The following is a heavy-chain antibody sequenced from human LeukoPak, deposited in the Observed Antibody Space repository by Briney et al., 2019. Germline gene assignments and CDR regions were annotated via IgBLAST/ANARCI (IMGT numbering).Heavy chain of an antibody. Sequence: PGGSLRLSCAASGFTFSSYAMSWVRQAPGKGLEWVSAISGSGGSTYYADSVKGRFTISRDNSKNTLYLQMNSLRAEDTAVYYCARDRPPQFTSSGSLDYWGQGTLVTVSS. CDR2: ISGSGGST. CDR3: ARDRPPQFTSSGSLDY. J-gene: IGHJ4*02. V-gene: IGHV3-23*01. D-gene: IGHD6-6*01. CDR1: GFTFSSYA.